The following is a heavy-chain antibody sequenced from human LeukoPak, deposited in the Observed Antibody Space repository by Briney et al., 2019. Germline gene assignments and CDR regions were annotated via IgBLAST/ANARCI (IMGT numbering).Heavy chain of an antibody. V-gene: IGHV3-7*01. CDR1: EFTFSSYS. J-gene: IGHJ4*02. Sequence: GGSLRLSCAASEFTFSSYSMNWVRQAPGKGLEFVANIKEDGSEIFYLDSVKGRFTISRDNAKNSVYLQMNSLRAEDTAVYYCARSPDGVDNWGQGTLVTVSS. CDR2: IKEDGSEI. CDR3: ARSPDGVDN. D-gene: IGHD3-10*01.